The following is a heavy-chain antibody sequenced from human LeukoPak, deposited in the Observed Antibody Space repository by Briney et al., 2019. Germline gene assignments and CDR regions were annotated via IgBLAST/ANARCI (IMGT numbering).Heavy chain of an antibody. CDR1: GGTFSSYA. D-gene: IGHD3-10*01. Sequence: ASVKVSCKASGGTFSSYAISWVRQAPGQGLEWMGRIIPILGIANYAQKFQGRVTITADKSTSTAYMELSSLRSEDTAVYYCARADGSGSYYINWFDPWGQGTLVTVSS. CDR3: ARADGSGSYYINWFDP. J-gene: IGHJ5*02. CDR2: IIPILGIA. V-gene: IGHV1-69*04.